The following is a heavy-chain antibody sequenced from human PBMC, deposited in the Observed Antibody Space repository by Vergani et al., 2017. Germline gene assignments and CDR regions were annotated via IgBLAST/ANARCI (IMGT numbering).Heavy chain of an antibody. CDR1: GFTFSSYG. Sequence: QVQLVESGGGVVQPGRSLRLSCAASGFTFSSYGMHWVRQAPGKGLEWVAVISYDGSNKYYADSVKGRFTISRDNSKNTLYLQMNSLRAEDTAVYYCAKGGVVVPAAREPFDYWGQGTLVTVSS. D-gene: IGHD2-2*01. V-gene: IGHV3-30*18. CDR3: AKGGVVVPAAREPFDY. J-gene: IGHJ4*02. CDR2: ISYDGSNK.